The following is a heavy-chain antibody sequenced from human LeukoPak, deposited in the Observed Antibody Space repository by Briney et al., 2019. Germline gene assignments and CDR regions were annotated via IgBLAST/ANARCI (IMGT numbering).Heavy chain of an antibody. CDR3: AKGPRRYNILTGYFVIETAFDI. CDR1: GFTFNNYG. Sequence: GGSLRLSCAASGFTFNNYGMHWVRQAPGKGLEWVAFIRYDGRNKYYADSVKGRFTISRDNSKNTLYLQMNSLRAEDTAVSYCAKGPRRYNILTGYFVIETAFDIWGQGTMVTVSS. V-gene: IGHV3-30*02. J-gene: IGHJ3*02. CDR2: IRYDGRNK. D-gene: IGHD3-9*01.